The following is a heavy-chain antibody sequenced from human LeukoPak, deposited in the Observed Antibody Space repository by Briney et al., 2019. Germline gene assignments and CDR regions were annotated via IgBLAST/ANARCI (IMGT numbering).Heavy chain of an antibody. Sequence: GGSLRLSCAASGFTFSSYAMNWVRQAPGKGLEWVGTIRSKAYGGTTEYAASVKGRFTISRDDSKSIAYLQMNSLKTEDTAVYYCTTQGFDPWGQGTLVTVSS. CDR1: GFTFSSYA. V-gene: IGHV3-49*04. CDR3: TTQGFDP. J-gene: IGHJ5*02. CDR2: IRSKAYGGTT.